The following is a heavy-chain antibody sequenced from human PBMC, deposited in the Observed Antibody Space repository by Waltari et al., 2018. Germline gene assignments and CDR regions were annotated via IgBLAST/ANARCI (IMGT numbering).Heavy chain of an antibody. CDR3: ARQAGSGSYYTTDY. CDR1: GYSFTSYW. D-gene: IGHD3-10*01. V-gene: IGHV5-51*01. J-gene: IGHJ4*02. Sequence: EVQLVQSGAEVKKPGESLKISCKGSGYSFTSYWIGWVRQMPGKGLEWMGSIVPRDSDTSYRPSFQGQGTISADKSISTAYLQWSSLKASDTAMYYCARQAGSGSYYTTDYWGQGTLVTVSS. CDR2: IVPRDSDT.